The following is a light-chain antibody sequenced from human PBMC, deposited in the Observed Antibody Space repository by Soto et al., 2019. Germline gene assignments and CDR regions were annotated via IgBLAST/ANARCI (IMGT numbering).Light chain of an antibody. CDR1: QSVSNN. Sequence: EMVMTQSPATLSVSPGERATLSCRASQSVSNNLAWYQQKPGQAPRLLIYGASTRATGIPARFSGSGSGTEFTLPISSLLSYDVAVYYCQQYNNWPPYTFGQGTKLEIK. V-gene: IGKV3-15*01. CDR3: QQYNNWPPYT. CDR2: GAS. J-gene: IGKJ2*01.